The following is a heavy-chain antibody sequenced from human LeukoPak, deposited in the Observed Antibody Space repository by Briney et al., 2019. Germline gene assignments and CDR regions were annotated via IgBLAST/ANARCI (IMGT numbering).Heavy chain of an antibody. CDR1: GYAITSGGFS. D-gene: IGHD3-3*01. CDR2: IYDRGPA. CDR3: ARQAKPGYDLWSGYLPPEYYYYMDV. V-gene: IGHV4-30-2*03. Sequence: TSQTLSLTCTVSGYAITSGGFSWNWIRQPPGKGLEWIGCIYDRGPAYYNPSLKSRVTMSVDTSKNQFSLKLSSVTAADTAVYYCARQAKPGYDLWSGYLPPEYYYYMDVWGKGTTVTVSS. J-gene: IGHJ6*03.